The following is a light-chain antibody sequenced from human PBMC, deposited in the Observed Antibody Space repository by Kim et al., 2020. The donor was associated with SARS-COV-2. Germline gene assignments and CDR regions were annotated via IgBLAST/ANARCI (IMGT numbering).Light chain of an antibody. CDR1: HSVSSSY. V-gene: IGKV3-20*01. CDR3: QQYGSSPLT. J-gene: IGKJ4*01. Sequence: EIVLTQSPVTVSLSPGDRASLSCRASHSVSSSYLAWYQQKPGQAPRLLIYGASSRATGIPDRFSGSGSRTDFTLTISRLEPEDVAVYYCQQYGSSPLTFGGGTKVETK. CDR2: GAS.